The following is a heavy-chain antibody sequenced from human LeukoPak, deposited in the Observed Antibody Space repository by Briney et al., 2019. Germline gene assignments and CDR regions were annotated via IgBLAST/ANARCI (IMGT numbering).Heavy chain of an antibody. CDR1: GDTFTGYY. V-gene: IGHV1-2*04. J-gene: IGHJ5*02. D-gene: IGHD3-22*01. CDR2: INPNSGGT. CDR3: ARGFGNYYDSSGYYSGGDNWFDP. Sequence: ASVKVSCKASGDTFTGYYMHWVRQAPGQGLEWMGWINPNSGGTNYAQKFQGWVTMTRDTSISTAYMELSRLRSDDTAVYYCARGFGNYYDSSGYYSGGDNWFDPWGQGTLVTVSS.